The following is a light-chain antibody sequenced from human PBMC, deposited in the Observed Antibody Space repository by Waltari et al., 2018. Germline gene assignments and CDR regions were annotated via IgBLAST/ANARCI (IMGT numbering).Light chain of an antibody. CDR2: WAA. V-gene: IGKV4-1*01. J-gene: IGKJ2*01. Sequence: DIVITQSPDSLAVSLGERVTITREPSQGVLYSFNHKNYLAWYKQKPGQPPKLLIYWAATRESGVPDRFSGRGSGTDFTLTLSSRQAEDVAVYYCQEDYSPPHTFGPGTKLEIK. CDR1: QGVLYSFNHKNY. CDR3: QEDYSPPHT.